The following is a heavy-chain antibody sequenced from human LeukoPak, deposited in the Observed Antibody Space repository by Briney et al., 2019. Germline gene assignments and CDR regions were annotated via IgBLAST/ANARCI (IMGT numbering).Heavy chain of an antibody. D-gene: IGHD6-19*01. CDR3: ARQQWGRNFDY. J-gene: IGHJ4*02. Sequence: ASETLSLTCTVSGGSISSYYWSWIRQPAGKGLEWIGRIYTSGTTNYKPSLKSRVTMSVDTSKNQFSLKLSSVTAADTAVYYCARQQWGRNFDYWGRGTLVTVSS. CDR2: IYTSGTT. CDR1: GGSISSYY. V-gene: IGHV4-4*07.